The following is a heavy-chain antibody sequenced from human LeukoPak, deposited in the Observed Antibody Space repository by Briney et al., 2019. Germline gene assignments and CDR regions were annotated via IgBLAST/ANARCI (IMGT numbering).Heavy chain of an antibody. CDR1: GGSISSYS. D-gene: IGHD2-2*02. CDR3: ARRGPIVVVPAAIVPSDWFDP. CDR2: IYYSGST. J-gene: IGHJ5*02. V-gene: IGHV4-59*12. Sequence: PSETLSLTCIVSGGSISSYSWSWIRQLPGKGLEWIGCIYYSGSTNYNPSLKSRVTISVDTSKSQFSLKLSSVTAADTAVYYCARRGPIVVVPAAIVPSDWFDPWGQGTLVTVSS.